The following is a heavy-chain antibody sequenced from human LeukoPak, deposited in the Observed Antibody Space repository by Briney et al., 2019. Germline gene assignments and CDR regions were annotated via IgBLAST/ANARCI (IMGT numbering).Heavy chain of an antibody. CDR2: ISSSSYI. CDR3: ARDEGWFGELPPGERGDFDY. V-gene: IGHV3-21*01. Sequence: GGSLRLSCAASGFTFSSYSMNWVRQAPGKGLEWVSSISSSSYIYYADSVKGRFTISRDNAKNSLYLQMNSLRAEDTAVYYCARDEGWFGELPPGERGDFDYWGQGTLVTVSS. CDR1: GFTFSSYS. J-gene: IGHJ4*02. D-gene: IGHD3-10*01.